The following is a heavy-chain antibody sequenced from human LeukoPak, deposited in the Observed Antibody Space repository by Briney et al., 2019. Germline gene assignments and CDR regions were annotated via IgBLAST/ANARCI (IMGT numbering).Heavy chain of an antibody. Sequence: GASVKVSCKASRGTFSSYGISWVRQAPGQGLEWMGRIIPIFGTANYAQKFQGRVTITADKFTSTAYMEVSSLRSEDTAVYYCARTNYYDSSGYQGAGTYYYGMDVWGQGTTVTVSS. CDR2: IIPIFGTA. CDR1: RGTFSSYG. D-gene: IGHD3-22*01. CDR3: ARTNYYDSSGYQGAGTYYYGMDV. V-gene: IGHV1-69*06. J-gene: IGHJ6*02.